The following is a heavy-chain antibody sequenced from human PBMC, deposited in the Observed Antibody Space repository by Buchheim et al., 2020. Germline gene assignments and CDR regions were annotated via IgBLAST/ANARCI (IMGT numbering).Heavy chain of an antibody. CDR2: NHYSGTT. CDR3: ARDYSGTWD. V-gene: IGHV4-31*03. J-gene: IGHJ4*02. D-gene: IGHD6-13*01. Sequence: QVQLQESGPGLVKPSQTLSLTCTVSGGSISSPSHFRTWLRQPPGEGLGWVGYNHYSGTTYYTPSLKSRVTMSVDTSKNPFSLALDSVTAADTAVYYGARDYSGTWDWGQGTL. CDR1: GGSISSPSHF.